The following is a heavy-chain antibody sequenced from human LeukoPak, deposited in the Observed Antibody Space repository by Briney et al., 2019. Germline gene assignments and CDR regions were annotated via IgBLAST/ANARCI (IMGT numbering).Heavy chain of an antibody. CDR3: ASLSYYDSSGEDY. CDR2: ISSSSSYI. V-gene: IGHV3-21*01. J-gene: IGHJ4*02. CDR1: GFTFSGYS. Sequence: GGSLRLSCAASGFTFSGYSMNWVRQAPGKGLEWVSSISSSSSYIYYADSVKGRFTISRDNAKNSLYLQMNSLRAEDTAVYYCASLSYYDSSGEDYWGQGTLVTVSS. D-gene: IGHD3-22*01.